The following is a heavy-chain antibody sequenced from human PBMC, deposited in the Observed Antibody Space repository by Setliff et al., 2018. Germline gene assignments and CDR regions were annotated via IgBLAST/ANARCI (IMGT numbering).Heavy chain of an antibody. J-gene: IGHJ6*03. D-gene: IGHD5-12*01. V-gene: IGHV7-4-1*02. Sequence: GSVKVSCKASGYTFTTYAISWMRQAPGQGLEYMGWINTNTGNPSYAQGFTGRFVFSLDTSVSTAYLQISSPKAEDTAVYYCARASRYGTPRYRGDYYMDVWGKGTTVTISS. CDR2: INTNTGNP. CDR1: GYTFTTYA. CDR3: ARASRYGTPRYRGDYYMDV.